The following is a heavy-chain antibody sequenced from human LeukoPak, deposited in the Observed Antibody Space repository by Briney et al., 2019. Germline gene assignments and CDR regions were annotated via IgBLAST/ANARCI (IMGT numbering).Heavy chain of an antibody. J-gene: IGHJ6*02. CDR1: GFTFSGYY. V-gene: IGHV3-11*01. D-gene: IGHD1-26*01. CDR2: ISSSGSTI. CDR3: AGKWELLVDV. Sequence: GRSLRLSCAASGFTFSGYYMSWIRQAPGKGLEWVSYISSSGSTIYYADSVKGRFTISRDNAKNSLYLQMNSLRAEDTAVYYCAGKWELLVDVWGQGTTVTVSS.